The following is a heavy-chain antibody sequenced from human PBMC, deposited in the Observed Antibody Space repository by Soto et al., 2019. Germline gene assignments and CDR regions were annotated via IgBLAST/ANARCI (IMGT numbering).Heavy chain of an antibody. Sequence: PGGSLRLSCAASGFTFSDYYMSWIRQAPGKGVEWVSYISGSSSFTNHVDSVKGRFTISRDNAKNSMYLQMNSLRAEDTAVYYCARGYGAFDIWGQGTLVTVS. CDR3: ARGYGAFDI. V-gene: IGHV3-11*06. J-gene: IGHJ3*02. CDR2: ISGSSSFT. D-gene: IGHD2-15*01. CDR1: GFTFSDYY.